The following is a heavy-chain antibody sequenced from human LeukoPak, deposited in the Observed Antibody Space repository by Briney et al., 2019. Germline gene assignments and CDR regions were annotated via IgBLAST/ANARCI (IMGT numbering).Heavy chain of an antibody. J-gene: IGHJ5*02. CDR3: ASVCSSTSCYDQMFDP. CDR1: GGSISSSNW. V-gene: IGHV4-4*02. CDR2: IYHSGST. D-gene: IGHD2-2*01. Sequence: SGTLSLTCAVSGGSISSSNWWSWVRQPPGKGLEWIGEIYHSGSTNYNPSLKSRVTISVDKSKNQFSLKLSSVTAADTAVYYCASVCSSTSCYDQMFDPWGQGTLVTVSS.